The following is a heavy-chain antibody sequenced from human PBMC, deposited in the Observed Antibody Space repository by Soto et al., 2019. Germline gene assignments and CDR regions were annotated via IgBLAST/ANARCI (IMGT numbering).Heavy chain of an antibody. D-gene: IGHD3-10*01. Sequence: QVQLQQWGAGLLKPSETLSLACAVYGGSFSGPNWSWIRQPPGKGLEWIGEINHSGSTNYNPSLKRRVTISIDMSKNQYSLKVSSVTAADTAVYYCARGGGFGFDPWGQGILVTVSS. V-gene: IGHV4-34*01. CDR3: ARGGGFGFDP. CDR2: INHSGST. J-gene: IGHJ5*02. CDR1: GGSFSGPN.